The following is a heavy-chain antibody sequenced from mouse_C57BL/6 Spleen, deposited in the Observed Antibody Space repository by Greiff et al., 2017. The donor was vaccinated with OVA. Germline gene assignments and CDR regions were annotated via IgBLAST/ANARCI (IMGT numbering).Heavy chain of an antibody. CDR2: ISSGSSTI. D-gene: IGHD2-1*01. CDR1: GFTFSDYG. V-gene: IGHV5-17*01. J-gene: IGHJ4*01. Sequence: EVMLVESGGGLVKPGGSLKLSCAASGFTFSDYGMHWVRQAPEKGLEWVAYISSGSSTIYYADTVKGRFTISRDNAKNTLFLQMTSLRSEDTAMYYCARAFPGNYYAMDYWGQGTSVTVSS. CDR3: ARAFPGNYYAMDY.